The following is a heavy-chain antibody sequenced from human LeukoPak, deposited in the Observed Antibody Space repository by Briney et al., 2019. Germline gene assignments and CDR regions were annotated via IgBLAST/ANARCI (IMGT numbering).Heavy chain of an antibody. V-gene: IGHV4-34*01. Sequence: SETLCLTCAVYGGSFSGYYWSWIRQPPGKGLEWIGEINHSGSTNYNPSLKSRVTISVDTSKNQFSLKLSSVTAADTAVYYCARGVGYYCSSTNCSLVYWGHG. J-gene: IGHJ4*01. CDR2: INHSGST. D-gene: IGHD2-2*01. CDR1: GGSFSGYY. CDR3: ARGVGYYCSSTNCSLVY.